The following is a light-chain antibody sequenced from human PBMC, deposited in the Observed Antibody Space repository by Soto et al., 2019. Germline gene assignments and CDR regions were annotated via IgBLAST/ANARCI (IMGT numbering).Light chain of an antibody. CDR1: SSNIGAGYD. V-gene: IGLV1-40*01. J-gene: IGLJ3*02. CDR2: GNT. Sequence: QSVLTQPPSVSGAPGQRVTFSCTGSSSNIGAGYDVHWYQQLPGTAPKLIIYGNTNRPSGVPDRFSGSKSGTSASLAVTGLQAEDEADYYCQSYDSSLSSSVFGGGTKLTVL. CDR3: QSYDSSLSSSV.